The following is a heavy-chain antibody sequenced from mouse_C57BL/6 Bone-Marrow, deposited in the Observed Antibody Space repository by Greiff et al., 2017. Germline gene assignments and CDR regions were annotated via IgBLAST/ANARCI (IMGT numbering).Heavy chain of an antibody. CDR3: ALHYYGSSYGYFDV. Sequence: QVQLQQPGAELVKPGASVKLSCKASGYTFTSYWMHWVKQRPGQGLEWIGMIHPNSGSTNYNEKFKSKATLTVDKSSSTAYMQLSSLTSGDSAVYYCALHYYGSSYGYFDVCGTGTTVTVSS. CDR2: IHPNSGST. CDR1: GYTFTSYW. D-gene: IGHD1-1*01. J-gene: IGHJ1*03. V-gene: IGHV1-64*01.